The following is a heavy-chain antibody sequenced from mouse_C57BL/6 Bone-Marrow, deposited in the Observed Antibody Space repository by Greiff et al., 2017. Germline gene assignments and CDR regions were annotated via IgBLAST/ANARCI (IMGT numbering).Heavy chain of an antibody. CDR2: INPNNGGT. V-gene: IGHV1-18*01. CDR1: GYTFTDYN. D-gene: IGHD1-1*01. Sequence: EVQLQQSGPELVKPGASVKIPCKASGYTFTDYNMDWVKQSHGKSLEWIGDINPNNGGTIYNQKFKGKATLTVDKSSSTAYMELRSLTSEVTAVXYCARSSYYGSDWYFDVWGTGTTVTVSS. CDR3: ARSSYYGSDWYFDV. J-gene: IGHJ1*03.